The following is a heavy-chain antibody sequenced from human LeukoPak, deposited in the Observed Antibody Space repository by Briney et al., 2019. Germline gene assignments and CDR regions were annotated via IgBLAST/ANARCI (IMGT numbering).Heavy chain of an antibody. CDR1: GFTFSSNG. J-gene: IGHJ4*02. D-gene: IGHD5-18*01. Sequence: GGSLRLSCAASGFTFSSNGMHWVRQAPGKGLEWVAVISYDGSNKYYADSVKGRFTISRDNSKNTLYLQMNSLRAEDTAVYYCAKDLGDTAMVILDYWGQGTLVTVSS. CDR3: AKDLGDTAMVILDY. V-gene: IGHV3-30*18. CDR2: ISYDGSNK.